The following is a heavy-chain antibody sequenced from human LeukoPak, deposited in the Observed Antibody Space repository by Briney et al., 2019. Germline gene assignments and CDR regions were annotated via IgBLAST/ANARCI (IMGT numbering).Heavy chain of an antibody. CDR3: ARGRVAPPPVRGRNWFDP. D-gene: IGHD1-26*01. Sequence: GGSLRLSCAASGFTFSSYGMHWVRQAPGKGLEWVAFIRYDGSNKYYADSVKGRFTISRDNSKNTLYLQMNSLRAEDTAVYYCARGRVAPPPVRGRNWFDPWGQGTLVTVSS. J-gene: IGHJ5*02. CDR2: IRYDGSNK. CDR1: GFTFSSYG. V-gene: IGHV3-30*02.